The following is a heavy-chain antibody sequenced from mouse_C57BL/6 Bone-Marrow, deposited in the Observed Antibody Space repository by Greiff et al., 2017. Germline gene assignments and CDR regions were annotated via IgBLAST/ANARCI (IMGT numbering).Heavy chain of an antibody. CDR3: ARWYYGSSYYAMDY. CDR1: GFTFSSYA. J-gene: IGHJ4*01. CDR2: ISDGGSYT. Sequence: EVQVVESGGGLVKPGGSLKLSCAASGFTFSSYAMSWVRQTPEKRLEWVATISDGGSYTYYPDNVKGRFTISRDNAKNNLYLQMSHLKSEDTAMYYCARWYYGSSYYAMDYWGQGTSVTVSS. V-gene: IGHV5-4*01. D-gene: IGHD1-1*01.